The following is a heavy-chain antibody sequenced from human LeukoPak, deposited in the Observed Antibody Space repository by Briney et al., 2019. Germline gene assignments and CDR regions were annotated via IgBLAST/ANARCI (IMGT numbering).Heavy chain of an antibody. CDR2: IYHGGST. Sequence: SETLSLTCAVSGYSISSGYYWGWIRQPPGKGLEWIGSIYHGGSTNYNPSLKSRVTMSVDTSKNHFPLKLSSVTAADTAVYYCARSQQWLVLLTPLFDYWGQGTLVTVSS. V-gene: IGHV4-38-2*01. CDR1: GYSISSGYY. D-gene: IGHD6-19*01. CDR3: ARSQQWLVLLTPLFDY. J-gene: IGHJ4*02.